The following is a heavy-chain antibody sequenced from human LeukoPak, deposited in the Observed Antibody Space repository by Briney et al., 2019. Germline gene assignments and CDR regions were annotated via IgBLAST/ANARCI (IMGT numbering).Heavy chain of an antibody. Sequence: GGSLRLSCAASGFNFNSYGMHWVRQAPGKGLEWVAFIRYDGSKKYYADSVKGQFTISRDNSKNTLYLQLNSLRDEDTAVYYCTKDQGIAVTGVSDYWGQGTLVTVSS. CDR3: TKDQGIAVTGVSDY. V-gene: IGHV3-30*02. D-gene: IGHD6-19*01. J-gene: IGHJ4*02. CDR1: GFNFNSYG. CDR2: IRYDGSKK.